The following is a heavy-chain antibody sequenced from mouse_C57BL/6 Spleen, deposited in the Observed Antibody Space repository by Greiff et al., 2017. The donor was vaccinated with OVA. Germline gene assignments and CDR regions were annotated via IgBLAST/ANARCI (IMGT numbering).Heavy chain of an antibody. V-gene: IGHV1-82*01. Sequence: VKLMESGPELVKPGASVKISCKASGYAFSSSWMHWVKQRPGKGLEWIGRIYPGDGDTNYNGKFKGKATLTADKSSSTAYMQLSSLTSEDSAVYFCARVGVRYYFDYWGQGTTLTVSS. CDR3: ARVGVRYYFDY. J-gene: IGHJ2*01. CDR1: GYAFSSSW. CDR2: IYPGDGDT. D-gene: IGHD2-1*01.